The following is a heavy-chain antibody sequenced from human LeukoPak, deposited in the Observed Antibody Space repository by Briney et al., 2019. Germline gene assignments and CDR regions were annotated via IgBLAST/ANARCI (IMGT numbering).Heavy chain of an antibody. CDR2: INHNGST. J-gene: IGHJ4*02. Sequence: SETLSLTCAVYGGSFSGYYWSWIGQPPGNGLEWIGEINHNGSTNYNPSLKSRVTISVDTSKNQFSLKLSSVTAADTAVYYCASQILGYCSGGSCYGNYWGQGTLVTVSS. CDR3: ASQILGYCSGGSCYGNY. D-gene: IGHD2-15*01. CDR1: GGSFSGYY. V-gene: IGHV4-34*01.